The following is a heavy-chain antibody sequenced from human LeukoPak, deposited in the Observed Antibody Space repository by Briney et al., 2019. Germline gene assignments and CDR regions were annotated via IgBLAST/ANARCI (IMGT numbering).Heavy chain of an antibody. D-gene: IGHD3-22*01. V-gene: IGHV1-2*02. J-gene: IGHJ4*02. CDR2: INPNSGGT. CDR1: GYTFTGYY. Sequence: ASVKVSCKASGYTFTGYYMQWVRQAPGQGLEWMGWINPNSGGTNYAQKFQGRVTMTRDTSISTAYMELSRLRSDDTAVYYWARHSNRRDYYDSSGYLGYWGQGTLVTVSS. CDR3: ARHSNRRDYYDSSGYLGY.